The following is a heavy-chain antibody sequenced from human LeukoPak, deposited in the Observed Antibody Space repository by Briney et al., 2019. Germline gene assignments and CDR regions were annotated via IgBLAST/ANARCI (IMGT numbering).Heavy chain of an antibody. D-gene: IGHD6-13*01. J-gene: IGHJ3*02. CDR2: IYYSGST. CDR3: ERVPRSWLAFDI. CDR1: GGSISSYY. V-gene: IGHV4-59*01. Sequence: SETLSLTCTVSGGSISSYYWSWIRQPPGKGLEWIGYIYYSGSTNYNPSLKSRVTISVDTSKNQFSLKLSSVTAADTAAYYCERVPRSWLAFDIWGQGTMVTVSS.